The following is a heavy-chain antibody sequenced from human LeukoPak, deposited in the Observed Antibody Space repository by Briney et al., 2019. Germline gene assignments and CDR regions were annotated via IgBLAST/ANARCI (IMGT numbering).Heavy chain of an antibody. Sequence: GGSLRLSCTTSGFIFSSYAMHWVRQAPGKGLEWVAVILYDGSEKFYADSLKGRFTVSRDDSKNTLYLQMNSLGPEDTAVYYCAKVGVSSSWNYYYYGIDVWGQGTTVTVSS. D-gene: IGHD6-13*01. CDR2: ILYDGSEK. CDR3: AKVGVSSSWNYYYYGIDV. CDR1: GFIFSSYA. V-gene: IGHV3-30*18. J-gene: IGHJ6*02.